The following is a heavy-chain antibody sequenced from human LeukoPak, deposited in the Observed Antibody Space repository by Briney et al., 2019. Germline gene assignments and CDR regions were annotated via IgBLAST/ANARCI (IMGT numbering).Heavy chain of an antibody. D-gene: IGHD1/OR15-1a*01. CDR3: ARVNSNNFDY. V-gene: IGHV3-30-3*01. CDR2: ISYHGSNE. J-gene: IGHJ4*02. Sequence: PGGSLRLSCAASGFTFSTFAMHWVRQAPGKGLEWVAVISYHGSNEYYADSVKGRFTISRDNSKNTLYLQMNSPRVEDTAVYYCARVNSNNFDYWGQGTLVTVSS. CDR1: GFTFSTFA.